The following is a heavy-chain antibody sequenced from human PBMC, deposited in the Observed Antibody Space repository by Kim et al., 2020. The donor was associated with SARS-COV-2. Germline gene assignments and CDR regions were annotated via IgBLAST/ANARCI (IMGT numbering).Heavy chain of an antibody. CDR2: ISGSGGST. CDR3: ATDVSRITIFGVVTRGGMDV. J-gene: IGHJ6*02. CDR1: GFTFSSYA. Sequence: GGSLRLSCAASGFTFSSYAMSWVRQAPGKGLEWVSAISGSGGSTYYADSVKGRFTISRDNSKNTLYLQMNSLRAEDTAVYYCATDVSRITIFGVVTRGGMDVWGQGTTVTVSS. V-gene: IGHV3-23*01. D-gene: IGHD3-3*01.